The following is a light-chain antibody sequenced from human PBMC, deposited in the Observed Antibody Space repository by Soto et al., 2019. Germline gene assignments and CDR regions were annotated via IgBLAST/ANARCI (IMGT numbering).Light chain of an antibody. CDR1: QSVSSY. V-gene: IGKV3D-20*01. J-gene: IGKJ1*01. Sequence: EIVMTQTPATLSLSPGERAALSVGASQSVSSYLAWYQQKPGQAPRLLIYDASNRATGIPARFSGSGSGTDFTLTISRLEPEDFAVYYCQQYGSSPPRTFGQGTKVDI. CDR2: DAS. CDR3: QQYGSSPPRT.